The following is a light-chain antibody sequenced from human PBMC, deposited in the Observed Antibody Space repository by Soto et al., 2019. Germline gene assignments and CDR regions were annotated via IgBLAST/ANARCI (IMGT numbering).Light chain of an antibody. CDR1: QSVSSNF. V-gene: IGKV3-20*01. CDR3: QQYGSSLIT. J-gene: IGKJ5*01. Sequence: EIVLTQSPGTLSSSPGERATLSCRASQSVSSNFLAWYQQRPGQAPRLLIYGASSRATGIPDRFSGSGSETDFTLTISRLEPEDFALYYCQQYGSSLITFGHGTRLDIK. CDR2: GAS.